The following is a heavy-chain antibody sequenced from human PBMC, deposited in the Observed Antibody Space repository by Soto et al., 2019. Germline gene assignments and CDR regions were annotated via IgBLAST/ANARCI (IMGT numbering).Heavy chain of an antibody. Sequence: LRLSCAGSGYNFVCFWMHWVRQAPGNGLVWVSRIDNGGTNTVYADAVKGRFTISRDNAKNTLYLQMNSLRAEDTAVYYCAKDRGRTDVFNIWGQGKRV. CDR3: AKDRGRTDVFNI. J-gene: IGHJ3*02. D-gene: IGHD3-10*01. V-gene: IGHV3-74*01. CDR1: GYNFVCFW. CDR2: IDNGGTNT.